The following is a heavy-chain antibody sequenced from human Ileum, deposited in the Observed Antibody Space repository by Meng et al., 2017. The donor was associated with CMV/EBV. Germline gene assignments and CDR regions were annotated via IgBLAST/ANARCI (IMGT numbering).Heavy chain of an antibody. CDR3: AREGPTDWGRALDY. V-gene: IGHV4-4*07. Sequence: HVERQASGPGLVKPSETLSLTCTVSGGSMSSYYWSWIRQPAGKGLEWIGRIYTSGSSNYNSSLKSRVTMSVDTSKNQFSMKLNSVTAADTAVYYCAREGPTDWGRALDYWGQGTLVTVSS. D-gene: IGHD7-27*01. CDR2: IYTSGSS. J-gene: IGHJ4*02. CDR1: GGSMSSYY.